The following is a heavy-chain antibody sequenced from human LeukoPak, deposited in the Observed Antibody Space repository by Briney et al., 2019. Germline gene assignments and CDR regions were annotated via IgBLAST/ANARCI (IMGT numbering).Heavy chain of an antibody. J-gene: IGHJ4*02. CDR1: GASINNYY. D-gene: IGHD3-22*01. CDR2: IYYYGST. CDR3: VRLRGSSGPIDH. V-gene: IGHV4-59*01. Sequence: SKTLSLTCTVSGASINNYYWSWIRQPPGKGLEWIGYIYYYGSTNYNPSLKSRVTISVVTSGNQFSLRLTSVTAADTAVYYCVRLRGSSGPIDHWGQGTLVTVSS.